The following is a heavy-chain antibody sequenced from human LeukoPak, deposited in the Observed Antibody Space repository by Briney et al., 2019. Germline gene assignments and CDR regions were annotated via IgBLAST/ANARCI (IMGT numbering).Heavy chain of an antibody. CDR3: ARVIEYSSSSSWFDP. Sequence: SVKVSCKASGYTFTSFDFNWVRQATGQGLEWMGGIIPIFGTANYAQKFQGRVTITADESTSTAYMELSSLRSEDTAVYYCARVIEYSSSSSWFDPWGQGTLVTVSS. V-gene: IGHV1-69*13. CDR1: GYTFTSFD. D-gene: IGHD6-6*01. J-gene: IGHJ5*02. CDR2: IIPIFGTA.